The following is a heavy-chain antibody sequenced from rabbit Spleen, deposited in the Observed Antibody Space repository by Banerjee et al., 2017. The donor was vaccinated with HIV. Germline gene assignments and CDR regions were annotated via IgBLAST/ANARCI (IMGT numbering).Heavy chain of an antibody. CDR3: ARDTSSSFSSYGMDL. D-gene: IGHD1-1*01. V-gene: IGHV1S45*01. CDR1: GFSFSSSYW. Sequence: QEQLVESGGGLVQPEGSLTLTCTVSGFSFSSSYWICWVRQAPGKGLEWIACIYAGSSGNTYYASWAKGRFTISKSSSTTVTLQMTTLTAADTATYFCARDTSSSFSSYGMDLWGQGTLVTVS. CDR2: IYAGSSGNT. J-gene: IGHJ6*01.